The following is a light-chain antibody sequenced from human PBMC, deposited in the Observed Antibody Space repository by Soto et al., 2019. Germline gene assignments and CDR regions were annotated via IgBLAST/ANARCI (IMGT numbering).Light chain of an antibody. Sequence: DVQMTQSPSSLSASVGDRVTITCRASQDIKTWLAWYQQKPEQAPKSLIYAASGLHSGVPSRFSGSGSGTDFTLTISSLQPEDSALYYCQEYNSYPLTFGGGTKVEIQ. CDR2: AAS. J-gene: IGKJ4*01. CDR1: QDIKTW. CDR3: QEYNSYPLT. V-gene: IGKV1D-16*01.